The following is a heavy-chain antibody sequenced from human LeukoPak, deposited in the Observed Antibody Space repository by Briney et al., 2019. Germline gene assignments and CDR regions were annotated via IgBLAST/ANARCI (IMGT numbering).Heavy chain of an antibody. CDR3: ASDGMVYANMDV. CDR1: GYTFTGYY. CDR2: INPNSGGT. D-gene: IGHD2-8*01. J-gene: IGHJ6*02. V-gene: IGHV1-2*06. Sequence: ASVKVSCKASGYTFTGYYMHWVRQAPGQGLEWMGRINPNSGGTNYAQKFQGRVTMTRDTSISTAYMELSSLRSEDTAVYYCASDGMVYANMDVWGQGTTVTVSS.